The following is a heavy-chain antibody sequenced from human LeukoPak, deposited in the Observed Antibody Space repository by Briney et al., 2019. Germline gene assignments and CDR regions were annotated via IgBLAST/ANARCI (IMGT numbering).Heavy chain of an antibody. D-gene: IGHD3-10*01. V-gene: IGHV1-8*01. CDR1: GYTFTSYD. CDR2: MNPNSGNT. Sequence: GASVKVSCKASGYTFTSYDINWVRQATGQGLEWMGWMNPNSGNTGYAQKFQGRVTMTRNTSISTAYMELSSLRSEDTAVYYCARAPRITMVRGVIRGYNWFDPWGQGTLVTVSS. J-gene: IGHJ5*02. CDR3: ARAPRITMVRGVIRGYNWFDP.